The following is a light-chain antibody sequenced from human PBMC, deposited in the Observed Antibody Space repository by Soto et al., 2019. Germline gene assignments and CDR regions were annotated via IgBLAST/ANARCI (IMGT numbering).Light chain of an antibody. J-gene: IGKJ5*01. CDR3: QQHENLHTT. Sequence: SPGTLSLSPGERATLSCRASQSVSSSYLAWYQQKPGQAPSLLIYGASRRATGIPDRFSGSGSGTDFTLTISRLEPEDFAVYSCQQHENLHTTLGQGTRMEI. CDR1: QSVSSSY. CDR2: GAS. V-gene: IGKV3-20*01.